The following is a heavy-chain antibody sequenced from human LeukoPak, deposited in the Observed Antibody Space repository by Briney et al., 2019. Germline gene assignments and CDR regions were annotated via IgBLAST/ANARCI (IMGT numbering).Heavy chain of an antibody. CDR2: ISSSGSGSTI. D-gene: IGHD6-19*01. V-gene: IGHV3-48*03. J-gene: IGHJ4*02. Sequence: HPGGSLRLSCVVSGFTFGSYEMNWVRQAPGKGLEWTSYISSSGSGSTIYYSDSVKGRFTISRDNAKNSLYLQMNNLRVEDTAIYYCARLSGYSSGWYMDYWGQGTPVTVS. CDR3: ARLSGYSSGWYMDY. CDR1: GFTFGSYE.